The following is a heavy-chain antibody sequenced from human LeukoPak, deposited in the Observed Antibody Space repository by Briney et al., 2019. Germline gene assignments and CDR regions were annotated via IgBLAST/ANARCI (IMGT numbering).Heavy chain of an antibody. D-gene: IGHD4-17*01. CDR1: GYSISSGYY. CDR2: IYHSGST. Sequence: SETLSLTCTVSGYSISSGYYWGWIRQPPGKGLEWIGSIYHSGSTYYNPSLKSRVTISVDTSKNQFSLKLSSVTAADTAVYYCARVVPVTAYYYYYGMDVWGQGTTVTVSS. CDR3: ARVVPVTAYYYYYGMDV. V-gene: IGHV4-38-2*02. J-gene: IGHJ6*02.